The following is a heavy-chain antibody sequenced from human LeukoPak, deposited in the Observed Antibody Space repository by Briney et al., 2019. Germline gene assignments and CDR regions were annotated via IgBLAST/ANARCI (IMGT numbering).Heavy chain of an antibody. D-gene: IGHD3-22*01. Sequence: GGSLRPSCAASGFAVRTNYMTWIRQAPGKGLEWVSIVYSSGSIYYADSVKGRFTISRDNSKNTLYLQMSSLRAEDTAVYYCARLESYDSSGHYRGYFDLRGQGTLVTVSS. CDR3: ARLESYDSSGHYRGYFDL. J-gene: IGHJ4*02. CDR2: VYSSGSI. CDR1: GFAVRTNY. V-gene: IGHV3-53*01.